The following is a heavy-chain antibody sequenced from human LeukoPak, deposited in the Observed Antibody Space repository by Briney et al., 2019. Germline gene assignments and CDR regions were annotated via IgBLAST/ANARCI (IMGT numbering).Heavy chain of an antibody. CDR1: GFTFTSYA. Sequence: GGSLRLSCVVSGFTFTSYAMSWVRQAPGKGLEWVSAVSGSGGSTYYADSVKGRFTISRDNSKNTLYLQMNSLRAEDTAVYYWAKNPPAYDSSAPWGQGPRVTVSS. D-gene: IGHD3-22*01. CDR2: VSGSGGST. CDR3: AKNPPAYDSSAP. J-gene: IGHJ5*02. V-gene: IGHV3-23*01.